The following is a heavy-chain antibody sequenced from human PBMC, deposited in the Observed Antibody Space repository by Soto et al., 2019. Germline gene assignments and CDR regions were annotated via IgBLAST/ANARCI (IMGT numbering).Heavy chain of an antibody. Sequence: HVQLVQSGGELKKPGASVKVSCNTSGYTFNTYFFTWVRQAPGQGLEWMGWISPHNGNTNYAEKFQGRVTMTADTITKTAYMELRNLRIDDTAVYYCARDTGNSFDYWGQGTPVTVSS. J-gene: IGHJ4*02. CDR3: ARDTGNSFDY. V-gene: IGHV1-18*01. CDR2: ISPHNGNT. CDR1: GYTFNTYF.